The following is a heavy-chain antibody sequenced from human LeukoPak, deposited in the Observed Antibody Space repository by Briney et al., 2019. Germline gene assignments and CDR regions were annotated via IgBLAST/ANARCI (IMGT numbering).Heavy chain of an antibody. CDR2: IYYSGST. Sequence: SETLSLTCTVSGGSISSYYWSWIRQPPGKGLEWIGYIYYSGSTNYNPSLKSRVTISVDTSKNQFSLKLSSVTAADTAVYYCARSISGWCTGWGQGTLVTVSS. CDR1: GGSISSYY. J-gene: IGHJ4*02. CDR3: ARSISGWCTG. D-gene: IGHD6-19*01. V-gene: IGHV4-59*01.